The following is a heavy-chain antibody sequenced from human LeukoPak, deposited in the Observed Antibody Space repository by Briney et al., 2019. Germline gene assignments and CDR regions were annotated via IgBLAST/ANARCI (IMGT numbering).Heavy chain of an antibody. CDR2: TSTSSSYI. V-gene: IGHV3-21*01. Sequence: KAGGSLRLSCAASGFTFSRNSMNWVRQAPGKGLEWVSSTSTSSSYIYYADSVKGRFTISRDNAKNSLYLQMNSLRAEDTAVYYCARRKGDDYSNYVVNYYFDYWGQGTLVTVSS. CDR3: ARRKGDDYSNYVVNYYFDY. D-gene: IGHD4-11*01. CDR1: GFTFSRNS. J-gene: IGHJ4*02.